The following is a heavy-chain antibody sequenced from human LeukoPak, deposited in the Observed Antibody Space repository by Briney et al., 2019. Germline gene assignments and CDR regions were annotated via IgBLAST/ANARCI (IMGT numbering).Heavy chain of an antibody. CDR3: ASISQYYYDSSGYYSMVRNAFDI. Sequence: GASVKVSCKASGYTFTGYYMHWVRQAPGQGLEWMGWINPNSGGTNYAQKFQGRVTMTRDTSISTAYMEQSRLRSDDTAVYYCASISQYYYDSSGYYSMVRNAFDIWGQGTMVTVSS. D-gene: IGHD3-22*01. J-gene: IGHJ3*02. V-gene: IGHV1-2*02. CDR2: INPNSGGT. CDR1: GYTFTGYY.